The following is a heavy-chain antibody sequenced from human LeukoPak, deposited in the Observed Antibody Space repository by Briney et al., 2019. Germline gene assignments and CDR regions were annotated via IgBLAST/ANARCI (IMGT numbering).Heavy chain of an antibody. CDR1: GGSISSGGYY. J-gene: IGHJ4*02. V-gene: IGHV4-31*03. Sequence: PSETLSLTCTVSGGSISSGGYYWSWIRQHPGKGLEWIGFIYYSRSTYYNPSLKSRVTFSVDTSKNQFSLKLSSVNAADTAVYYCARAVYDYIWGSYRFDYWGQGTLVTVSS. D-gene: IGHD3-16*02. CDR3: ARAVYDYIWGSYRFDY. CDR2: IYYSRST.